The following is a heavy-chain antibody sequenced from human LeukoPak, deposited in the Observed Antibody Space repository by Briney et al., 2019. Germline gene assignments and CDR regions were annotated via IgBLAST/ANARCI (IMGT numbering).Heavy chain of an antibody. J-gene: IGHJ4*02. CDR3: AREHYDFWSGYSKSNDY. CDR2: INSDGSST. Sequence: PGGSLRLSCAASGFTFSSYWMHWVRQAPGKGLVWVSRINSDGSSTSYAESVKGRFTISRDNAKNTLYLQMNSLRAEDTAVYYCAREHYDFWSGYSKSNDYWGQGTLVTVSS. D-gene: IGHD3-3*01. V-gene: IGHV3-74*01. CDR1: GFTFSSYW.